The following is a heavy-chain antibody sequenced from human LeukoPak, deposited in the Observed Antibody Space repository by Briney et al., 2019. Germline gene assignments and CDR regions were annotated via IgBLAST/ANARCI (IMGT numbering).Heavy chain of an antibody. CDR1: GFTVSSSY. Sequence: AGGSLRLSCAAAGFTVSSSYMTWVRQAPGKGLEWVSVIYSGGSTHYAGSVKGRFTISRDNSKNTLYLQMNSLRAEDTAVYYCARDIAAAGIEYFQHWGQGTLVTVSS. V-gene: IGHV3-66*01. J-gene: IGHJ1*01. D-gene: IGHD6-13*01. CDR3: ARDIAAAGIEYFQH. CDR2: IYSGGST.